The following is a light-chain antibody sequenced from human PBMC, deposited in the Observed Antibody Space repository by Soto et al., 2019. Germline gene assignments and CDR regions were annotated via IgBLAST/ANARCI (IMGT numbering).Light chain of an antibody. CDR1: QSVSSY. J-gene: IGKJ3*01. CDR2: DAS. V-gene: IGKV3-11*01. CDR3: QQRSNWPPEIT. Sequence: EIVLTQSPATLSLSPGERATLSCRASQSVSSYLAWYQQKPGQAPTLLIYDASNRATGIPARFSGSGSGTDFTLTISSLELEDVAVYYWQQRSNWPPEITFGPGTKVDIK.